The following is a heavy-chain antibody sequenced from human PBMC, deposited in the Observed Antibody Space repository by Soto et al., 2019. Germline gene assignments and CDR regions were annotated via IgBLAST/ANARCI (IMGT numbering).Heavy chain of an antibody. CDR3: ARGDYHDTSGPFSDAFDV. V-gene: IGHV3-7*04. CDR1: GFTFSSNW. J-gene: IGHJ3*01. CDR2: IRQDGSEK. D-gene: IGHD3-22*01. Sequence: PVGSLRLSCVGSGFTFSSNWMTWVRQAPGKGLEWVGNIRQDGSEKSYVDSVKGRFTISRDNTKNSLYLQMNSLRAEDTAVYYCARGDYHDTSGPFSDAFDVWGQGTMVTVSS.